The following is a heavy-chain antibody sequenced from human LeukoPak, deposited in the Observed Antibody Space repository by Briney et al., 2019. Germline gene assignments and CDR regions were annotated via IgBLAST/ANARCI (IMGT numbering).Heavy chain of an antibody. CDR1: GVSISHYY. Sequence: SETLFLTCTVSGVSISHYYWTWIRQPAGGGLEWIGRIDTSGSTNYNPSLKSRVTMSSDTSNNQFSLNLMSVDAADTAVYYCARGQWQIDYWGQGILVTVSP. V-gene: IGHV4-4*07. CDR2: IDTSGST. D-gene: IGHD6-19*01. J-gene: IGHJ4*02. CDR3: ARGQWQIDY.